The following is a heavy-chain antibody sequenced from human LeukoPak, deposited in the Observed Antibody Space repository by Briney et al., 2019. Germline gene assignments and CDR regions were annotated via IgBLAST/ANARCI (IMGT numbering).Heavy chain of an antibody. J-gene: IGHJ3*02. Sequence: GGSLRLSCAASGFTVSSNYMSWVRQAPGKGPEWVSVIYSGGSTYYADSVKGRFTISRDNSKNTLYLQMNSLRAEDTAVYYCARDSGSYSNPDAFDIWGQGTMVTVSS. CDR2: IYSGGST. CDR1: GFTVSSNY. V-gene: IGHV3-66*01. D-gene: IGHD1-26*01. CDR3: ARDSGSYSNPDAFDI.